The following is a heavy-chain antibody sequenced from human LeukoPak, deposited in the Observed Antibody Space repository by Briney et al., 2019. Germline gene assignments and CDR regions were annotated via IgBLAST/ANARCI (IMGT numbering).Heavy chain of an antibody. CDR3: ARSSRLTFDY. CDR2: ISGSGGST. Sequence: GGSLRLSCAASGFTFSDYYMSWIRQAPGKGLEWVSAISGSGGSTYYADSVKGRFTISRDNSKNTLYLQMNSLRAEDTAVYYCARSSRLTFDYWGQGTLVTVSS. CDR1: GFTFSDYY. D-gene: IGHD6-6*01. V-gene: IGHV3-23*01. J-gene: IGHJ4*02.